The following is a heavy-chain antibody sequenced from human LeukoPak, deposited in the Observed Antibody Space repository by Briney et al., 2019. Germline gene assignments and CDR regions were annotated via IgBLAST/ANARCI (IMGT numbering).Heavy chain of an antibody. CDR3: ARPICSSTSCYTNWFDP. D-gene: IGHD2-2*02. V-gene: IGHV4-4*09. CDR1: GGSISSCY. Sequence: SETLSLTCTVSGGSISSCYWSWIRQPPGKGLEWIGYIYTSGSTNYNPSLKSRVTISVDTSKNQFSLKLSSVTAADTAVYYCARPICSSTSCYTNWFDPWGQGTLVTVSS. J-gene: IGHJ5*02. CDR2: IYTSGST.